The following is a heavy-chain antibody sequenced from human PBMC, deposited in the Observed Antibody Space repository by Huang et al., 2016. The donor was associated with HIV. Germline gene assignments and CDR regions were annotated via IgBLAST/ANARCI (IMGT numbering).Heavy chain of an antibody. Sequence: DKGLDWVAVISFDGNKKFYSDSVKGRFTVSRESSTRTLHLLMNNLRPDDTAVYYCVIARGTRFFEWFPHFWGRGTRVTVS. CDR3: VIARGTRFFEWFPHF. V-gene: IGHV3-30-3*01. J-gene: IGHJ1*01. D-gene: IGHD3-3*01. CDR2: ISFDGNKK.